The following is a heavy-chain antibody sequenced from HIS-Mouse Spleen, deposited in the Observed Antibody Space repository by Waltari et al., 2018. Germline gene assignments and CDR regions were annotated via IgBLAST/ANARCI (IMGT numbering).Heavy chain of an antibody. V-gene: IGHV1-2*02. CDR1: GYTFTAYD. CDR3: ARAAIGWTPRADP. J-gene: IGHJ5*02. CDR2: INPNSGGT. Sequence: QVQLVQSGAEVKKPGASVKVSCKASGYTFTAYDMHWVRQAPGQGLEWMGWINPNSGGTNYAQKFQGRVTMTRDTSISTAYMELSRLRSDDTAVYYCARAAIGWTPRADPWGQGTLVTVSS. D-gene: IGHD6-19*01.